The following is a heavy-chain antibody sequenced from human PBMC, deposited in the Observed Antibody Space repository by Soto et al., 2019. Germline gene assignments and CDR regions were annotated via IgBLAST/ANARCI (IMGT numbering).Heavy chain of an antibody. Sequence: HEHLVQSGAEVKRPGASLKVSCKASGYSFTGYYIHWVRQAPGQGLEWMGWINPYSGATNYAQNFQGRVPLTSHTSLSPASMDLTILTSDDTAFYYCARGDYGTGGYPFPDFVYRGQGTLVIVSS. CDR2: INPYSGAT. CDR1: GYSFTGYY. J-gene: IGHJ4*02. D-gene: IGHD2-8*02. CDR3: ARGDYGTGGYPFPDFVY. V-gene: IGHV1-2*02.